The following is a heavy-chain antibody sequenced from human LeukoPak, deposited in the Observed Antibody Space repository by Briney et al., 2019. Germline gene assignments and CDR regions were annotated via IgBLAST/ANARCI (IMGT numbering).Heavy chain of an antibody. CDR1: GFTFSSYS. CDR3: ARDTLDIVVVPAAI. D-gene: IGHD2-2*03. V-gene: IGHV3-21*01. Sequence: GGSLRLSCVASGFTFSSYSMNWVRQAPGKGLEWVSSISSSSSYIYYADSVKGRFSISRDNAKNSLYLQMNSRRAEDTAVYYCARDTLDIVVVPAAIWGQGTLVTVSS. J-gene: IGHJ4*02. CDR2: ISSSSSYI.